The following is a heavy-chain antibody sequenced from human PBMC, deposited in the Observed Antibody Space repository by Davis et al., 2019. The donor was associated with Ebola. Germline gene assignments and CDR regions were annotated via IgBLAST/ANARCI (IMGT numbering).Heavy chain of an antibody. CDR1: GFTFSSYG. CDR2: IWYDGSNK. D-gene: IGHD2-2*02. V-gene: IGHV3-33*01. CDR3: ARYCSSTSCYNVAFDI. J-gene: IGHJ3*02. Sequence: PGGSLRLSCAASGFTFSSYGMHWVRQAPGKGLEWVAVIWYDGSNKYYADSVKGRFTISRDNSKNTLYLQMNSLRAEDTAVYYCARYCSSTSCYNVAFDIWGQGTMVTVSS.